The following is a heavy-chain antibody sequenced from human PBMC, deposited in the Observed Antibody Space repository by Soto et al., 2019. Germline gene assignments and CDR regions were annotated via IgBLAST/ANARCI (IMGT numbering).Heavy chain of an antibody. V-gene: IGHV4-59*01. J-gene: IGHJ6*02. CDR1: GGSISSYY. CDR2: IYYSGST. Sequence: SETLSLTCTVSGGSISSYYWNWIRQPPGKGLEWIGYIYYSGSTNYNPSLKSRVTISVDTSKNQFSLKLSSVTAADTAVYYCARRNNRDYYYYYGMDVWGQGTTVT. CDR3: ARRNNRDYYYYYGMDV.